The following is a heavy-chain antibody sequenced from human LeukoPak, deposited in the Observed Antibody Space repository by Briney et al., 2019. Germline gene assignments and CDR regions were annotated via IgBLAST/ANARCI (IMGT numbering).Heavy chain of an antibody. Sequence: SEALSLTCTVSGGSISSYYWSWIRQPPGKGLEWIGYIYYSGSTNYNPSLKSRVTISVDTSKNQFSLKLSSVTAADTAVYYCARDDSSGYYDYWGQGTLVTVSS. V-gene: IGHV4-59*01. J-gene: IGHJ4*02. CDR3: ARDDSSGYYDY. CDR2: IYYSGST. D-gene: IGHD3-22*01. CDR1: GGSISSYY.